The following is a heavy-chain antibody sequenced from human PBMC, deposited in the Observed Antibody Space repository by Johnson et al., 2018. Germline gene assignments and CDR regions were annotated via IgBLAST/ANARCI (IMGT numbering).Heavy chain of an antibody. Sequence: QVQLVQSGGGVVQPGRSLRLSCAASGFTFSSYAMHWVRQAPGKGLEWVAVISYDGSNKYYADSVKGRFTISRDNAQNSLYLQMNSLRAEDTAVYYCERKLKYGSGSYGLDIWGQGTMVTVSS. CDR2: ISYDGSNK. CDR3: ERKLKYGSGSYGLDI. V-gene: IGHV3-30-3*01. CDR1: GFTFSSYA. J-gene: IGHJ3*02. D-gene: IGHD3-10*01.